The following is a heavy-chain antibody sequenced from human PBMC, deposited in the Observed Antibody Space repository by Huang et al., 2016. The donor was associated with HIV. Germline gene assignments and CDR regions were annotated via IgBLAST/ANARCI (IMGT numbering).Heavy chain of an antibody. V-gene: IGHV4-39*01. CDR1: GGSIRSDNYY. D-gene: IGHD3-10*01. J-gene: IGHJ4*02. Sequence: QLQLQESGPGLVKPSETLSLTCTVSGGSIRSDNYYWGWIRQPPGKGREWIGSIYYSGSTYYTPSLKSRVTRTVDTSKNQFSLKMRSVTAADTAVYYCARLPGSITMIRGVITDPYWGQGTLVTVSS. CDR3: ARLPGSITMIRGVITDPY. CDR2: IYYSGST.